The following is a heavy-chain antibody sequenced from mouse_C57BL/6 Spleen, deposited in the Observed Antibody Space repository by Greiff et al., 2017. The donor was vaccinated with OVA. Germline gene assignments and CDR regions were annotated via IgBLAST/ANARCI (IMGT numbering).Heavy chain of an antibody. V-gene: IGHV1-61*01. CDR3: ARGYYGSSYNY. CDR2: IYPSDSET. J-gene: IGHJ2*01. CDR1: GYTFTSYW. D-gene: IGHD1-1*01. Sequence: QVQLQQPGAELVRPGSSVKLSCKASGYTFTSYWMDWVKQRPGQGLEWIGNIYPSDSETHYNQKFKDKATLTVDKSSSTAYMPLSSLTSEDSAVYYCARGYYGSSYNYWGQGTTLTVSS.